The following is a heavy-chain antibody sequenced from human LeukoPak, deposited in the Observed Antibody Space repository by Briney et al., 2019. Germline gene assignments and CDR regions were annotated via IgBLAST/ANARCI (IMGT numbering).Heavy chain of an antibody. CDR1: GFTVSSYA. CDR3: AKVPLGPNGGD. CDR2: ISGSGSST. Sequence: PGGSLRLSCAASGFTVSSYAMSWVRQAPGKGLERVSGISGSGSSTFYADSAKGRFTISRDNSKNTLYLQMNSLRAEDTAVYYCAKVPLGPNGGDWGQGTLVTVSS. D-gene: IGHD1-14*01. V-gene: IGHV3-23*01. J-gene: IGHJ4*02.